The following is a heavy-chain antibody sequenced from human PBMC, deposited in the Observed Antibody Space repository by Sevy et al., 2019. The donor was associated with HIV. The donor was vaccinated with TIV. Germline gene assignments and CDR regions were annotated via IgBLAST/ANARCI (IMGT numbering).Heavy chain of an antibody. Sequence: SETLSLTCTVSGGSISSYYWSWIRQPPGKGLEWIGYIYYSGSTNYNPSLKSRVTISVDTSKNQFSLNLSSVTAADTAVYYCAREGHYYYVWGSYRPGGYFDYWGQGTLVTVSS. CDR2: IYYSGST. D-gene: IGHD3-16*02. CDR3: AREGHYYYVWGSYRPGGYFDY. V-gene: IGHV4-59*01. J-gene: IGHJ4*02. CDR1: GGSISSYY.